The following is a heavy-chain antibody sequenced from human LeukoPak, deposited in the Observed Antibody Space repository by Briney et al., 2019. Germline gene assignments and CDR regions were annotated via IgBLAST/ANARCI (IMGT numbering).Heavy chain of an antibody. CDR2: IIPILGIA. Sequence: SVKVSCKASGGTFSSYAISWVRQAPGQGLEWMGRIIPILGIANYAQKFQGRVTMTRNTSISTAYMELSSLRSEDTAVYYCARGGVDYYDSSGYFLWGQGTLVTVSS. J-gene: IGHJ4*02. V-gene: IGHV1-69*04. CDR1: GGTFSSYA. D-gene: IGHD3-22*01. CDR3: ARGGVDYYDSSGYFL.